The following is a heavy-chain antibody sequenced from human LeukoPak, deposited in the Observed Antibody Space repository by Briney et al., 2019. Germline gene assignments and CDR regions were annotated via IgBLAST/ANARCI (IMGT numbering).Heavy chain of an antibody. V-gene: IGHV3-23*01. CDR2: ISGSGGST. J-gene: IGHJ4*02. CDR1: GFTFSSYA. CDR3: ARDGSAEGSEDY. Sequence: PGGSLRLSCAASGFTFSSYAMSWVRQAPGKGLEWVSAISGSGGSTYYADSVKGRFTISRDNAKNSLYLQMNSLRAEDTAVYYCARDGSAEGSEDYWGQGTLVTVSS. D-gene: IGHD1-26*01.